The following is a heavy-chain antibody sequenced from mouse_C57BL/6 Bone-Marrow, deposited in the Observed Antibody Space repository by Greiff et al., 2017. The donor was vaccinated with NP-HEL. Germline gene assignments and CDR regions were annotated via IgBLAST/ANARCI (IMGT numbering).Heavy chain of an antibody. Sequence: QVQLQQSGAELARPGASVKMSCKASGYTFTSYTMHWVKQRPGQGLEWIGYINPSSGYTKYNQKFKDKATLTADKSSSTAYMQLSSLTSEDSAVYYCARSSGSLTGTGYFDVWGTGTTVTVSS. CDR1: GYTFTSYT. V-gene: IGHV1-4*01. CDR3: ARSSGSLTGTGYFDV. CDR2: INPSSGYT. J-gene: IGHJ1*03. D-gene: IGHD4-1*01.